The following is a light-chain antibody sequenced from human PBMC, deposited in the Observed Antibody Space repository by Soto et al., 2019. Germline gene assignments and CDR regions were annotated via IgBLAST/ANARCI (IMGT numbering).Light chain of an antibody. J-gene: IGLJ3*02. CDR1: SSDVGNYEF. CDR2: EGS. CDR3: CSYAGLHSWV. V-gene: IGLV2-23*01. Sequence: QSALTQPASVSGSPGQSITISCTGTSSDVGNYEFVSWYQHHPGKAPKLIIYEGSKRPSGISSRFFGFKSGNTASLTISGLQAEDEADYYCCSYAGLHSWVFGGGT.